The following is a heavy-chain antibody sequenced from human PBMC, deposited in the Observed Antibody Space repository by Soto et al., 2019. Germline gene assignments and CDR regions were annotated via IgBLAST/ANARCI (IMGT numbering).Heavy chain of an antibody. J-gene: IGHJ6*02. D-gene: IGHD2-2*01. CDR1: GGSISSSNW. V-gene: IGHV4-4*02. CDR3: ARREGVLPAATPYYGMDG. CDR2: IYHSGST. Sequence: PSETLSLTCAVSGGSISSSNWWSWVRQPPGKGLEWIGEIYHSGSTNYNPSLKSRVTISVDKSKNQFSLKLSSVTAADTAVYYCARREGVLPAATPYYGMDGWGQGTTVTVSS.